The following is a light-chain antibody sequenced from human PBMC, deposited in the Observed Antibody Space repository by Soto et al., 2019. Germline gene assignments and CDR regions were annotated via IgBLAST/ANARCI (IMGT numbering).Light chain of an antibody. Sequence: DIQMTQSPSSLSSSIGDRITITCRASQSISSHLYWFQQKQGQAPKLLIYAASSLQSVVPSRFSGSGSGTDFTLTISSLQPEDFATYYCQQSYSNSITFGQGTRLEIK. CDR3: QQSYSNSIT. CDR2: AAS. V-gene: IGKV1-39*01. J-gene: IGKJ5*01. CDR1: QSISSH.